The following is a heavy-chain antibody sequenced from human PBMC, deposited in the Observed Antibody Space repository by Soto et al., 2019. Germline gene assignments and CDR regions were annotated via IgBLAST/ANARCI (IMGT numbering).Heavy chain of an antibody. V-gene: IGHV1-46*01. CDR2: IQPSGGST. Sequence: XVKVSCKASGYTFTSYCMQCVRHAPGQGLEWIGIIQPSGGSTRYAQKFQGRVTMPRDKSTSTVYMELSSLRSEDTAVYYCARDTVDNSGGWYFDYWGQGTLVTAPQ. CDR1: GYTFTSYC. D-gene: IGHD6-19*01. J-gene: IGHJ4*02. CDR3: ARDTVDNSGGWYFDY.